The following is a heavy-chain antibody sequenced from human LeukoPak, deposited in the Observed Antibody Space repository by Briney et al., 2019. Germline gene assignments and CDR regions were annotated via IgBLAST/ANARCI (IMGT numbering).Heavy chain of an antibody. CDR3: ARVSCSGGSCYSFDY. J-gene: IGHJ4*02. CDR2: IYYSGST. CDR1: GDSISSYH. D-gene: IGHD2-15*01. V-gene: IGHV4-59*01. Sequence: PSETLSLTCTVSGDSISSYHWSWIRQPPGKGLEWIGYIYYSGSTKYNPSLKNRVTISVDTSKNQFSLKLGSVTAADTAVYYCARVSCSGGSCYSFDYWGQGTLVTVSS.